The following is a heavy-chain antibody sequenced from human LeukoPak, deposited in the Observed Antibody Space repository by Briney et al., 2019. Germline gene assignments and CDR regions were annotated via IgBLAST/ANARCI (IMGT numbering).Heavy chain of an antibody. CDR1: GFTFSGYS. CDR3: ARWVNSGSYKLYYGMDV. J-gene: IGHJ6*02. CDR2: ISSIGTYI. Sequence: GGSLRLSCAASGFTFSGYSMNWVRQAPGKGLEWVSSISSIGTYIYYVDSVKGRFTVSRDNAKNSLYLQMNSLRAEDTAVYYCARWVNSGSYKLYYGMDVWGQGTTVTVSS. V-gene: IGHV3-21*01. D-gene: IGHD1-26*01.